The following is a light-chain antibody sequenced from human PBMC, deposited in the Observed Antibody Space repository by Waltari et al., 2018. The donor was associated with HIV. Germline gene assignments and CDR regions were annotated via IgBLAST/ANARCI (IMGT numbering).Light chain of an antibody. J-gene: IGLJ2*01. CDR2: EVS. CDR1: SSDVGSYNL. Sequence: QSALTQPASVSGSPGQPITISCTGPSSDVGSYNLVPWYQQHPGKAPKLMIYEVSKRPSGVSNRFSGSKSGNTASLTIAGLQAEDEADYYCCSYAGSSTVFGGGTKLTVL. CDR3: CSYAGSSTV. V-gene: IGLV2-23*02.